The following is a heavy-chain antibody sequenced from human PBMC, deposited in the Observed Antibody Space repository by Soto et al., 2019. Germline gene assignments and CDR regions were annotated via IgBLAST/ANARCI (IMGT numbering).Heavy chain of an antibody. CDR2: ISYDGSNE. CDR3: AKDTYDHYRSGYYVFDY. D-gene: IGHD3-22*01. J-gene: IGHJ4*03. V-gene: IGHV3-30*18. Sequence: EGSLRLPYAGSGFTFSTYGMHWVRQAPGKGLEWVAHISYDGSNEHYVDSVKGRFTISRDNSKNTLYLQMNSLRAEDTAVYYCAKDTYDHYRSGYYVFDYWGHG. CDR1: GFTFSTYG.